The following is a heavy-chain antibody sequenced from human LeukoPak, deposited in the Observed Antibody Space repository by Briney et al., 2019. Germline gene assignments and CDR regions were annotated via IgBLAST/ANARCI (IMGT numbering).Heavy chain of an antibody. D-gene: IGHD2-21*01. V-gene: IGHV1-2*02. J-gene: IGHJ4*02. CDR3: ARSDGAYYFDY. CDR2: INPNNDVT. Sequence: ASVKVSCKASGYTFTGYHMHWVRQAPGQGLEWMGWINPNNDVTNYALKFQGRVTMTRDTSISTAYMELSGLRSDDTAVYYCARSDGAYYFDYWGQGTLVTVSS. CDR1: GYTFTGYH.